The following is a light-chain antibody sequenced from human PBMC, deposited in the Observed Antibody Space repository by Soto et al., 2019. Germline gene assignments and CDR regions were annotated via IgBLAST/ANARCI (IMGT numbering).Light chain of an antibody. J-gene: IGKJ5*01. CDR3: QQRSNWPSIT. V-gene: IGKV3-11*01. Sequence: EIVLTHSPATLALSPGERATLSPRASQSVSSYLAWYQQKPGQAPRLLIYDASNRATGIPARFSGSGSGTDFTLTISSLEPEDFAVYYCQQRSNWPSITFGQGTRLEIK. CDR1: QSVSSY. CDR2: DAS.